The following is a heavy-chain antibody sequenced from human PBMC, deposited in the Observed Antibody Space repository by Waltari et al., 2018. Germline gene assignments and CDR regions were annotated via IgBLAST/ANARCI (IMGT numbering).Heavy chain of an antibody. CDR3: ARGLALAGTWFDP. CDR2: VYPSGST. CDR1: GASITIGIYS. D-gene: IGHD6-19*01. V-gene: IGHV4-61*02. Sequence: QVQLRECRPGLVKPSQTLSLTPSVSGASITIGIYSGTWIRHPAGKGLEWIGRVYPSGSTNYNPSLKSRVTISLDTSNNQFSLRLSSVTAADTAMYYCARGLALAGTWFDPWGQGTLVTVSS. J-gene: IGHJ5*02.